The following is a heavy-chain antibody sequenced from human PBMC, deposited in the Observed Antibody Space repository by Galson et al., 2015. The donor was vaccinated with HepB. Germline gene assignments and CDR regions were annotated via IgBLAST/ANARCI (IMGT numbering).Heavy chain of an antibody. CDR2: ISSSSSYT. CDR3: ARLHSSSWYNFDY. V-gene: IGHV3-11*06. J-gene: IGHJ4*02. CDR1: GFTFSDYY. Sequence: SLRLSCAASGFTFSDYYMSWIRQAPGKGLEWVSYISSSSSYTNYADSVKGRFTISRDNAKNSLYLQMNSLRAEDTAVYYCARLHSSSWYNFDYWGQGTLVTVSS. D-gene: IGHD6-13*01.